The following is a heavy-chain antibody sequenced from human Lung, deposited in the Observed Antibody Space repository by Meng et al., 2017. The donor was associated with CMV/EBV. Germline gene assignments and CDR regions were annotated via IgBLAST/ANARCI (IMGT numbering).Heavy chain of an antibody. D-gene: IGHD1-1*01. Sequence: HVQLRESGPGLVKPSETLSLTCTVSGGSINSYYWSWIRQPPGQGLEWLGYFYYRGNSNYNPSLKSRVTISVDTSKNLFSLNLTSVTAADAALYYCARGSYLAMEGWGLGTLVTVSS. J-gene: IGHJ4*02. V-gene: IGHV4-59*01. CDR2: FYYRGNS. CDR3: ARGSYLAMEG. CDR1: GGSINSYY.